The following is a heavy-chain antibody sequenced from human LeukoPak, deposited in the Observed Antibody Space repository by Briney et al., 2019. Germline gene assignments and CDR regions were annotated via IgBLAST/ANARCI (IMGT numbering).Heavy chain of an antibody. CDR2: ISGSGDST. Sequence: GGSLRLXCAASGFTFSSYAMSWVRQAPGKVLEWVSVISGSGDSTYYADSVKGRFTISRDNSKNTLHLQMNSLRVEDTAVYYCAKESPDFDYWGQGTLVTVSS. J-gene: IGHJ4*02. CDR3: AKESPDFDY. CDR1: GFTFSSYA. V-gene: IGHV3-23*01.